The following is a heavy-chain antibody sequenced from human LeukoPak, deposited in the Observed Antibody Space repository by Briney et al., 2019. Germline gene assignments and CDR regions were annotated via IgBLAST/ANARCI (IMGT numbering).Heavy chain of an antibody. CDR1: GGSFSGYY. Sequence: SETLSLTCAVYGGSFSGYYWSWIRQPPGKGLEWIGEINHSGSTNYNPSLKSRVTVSVDTSKNQFSLYLNSVPAADPAVYYCARGQYRRDYWGQGTLVTVSS. D-gene: IGHD2-2*01. CDR3: ARGQYRRDY. J-gene: IGHJ4*02. V-gene: IGHV4-34*01. CDR2: INHSGST.